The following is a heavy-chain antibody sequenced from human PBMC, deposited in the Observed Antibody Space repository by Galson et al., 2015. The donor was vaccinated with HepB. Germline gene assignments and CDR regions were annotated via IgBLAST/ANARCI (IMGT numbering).Heavy chain of an antibody. D-gene: IGHD1-1*01. J-gene: IGHJ4*02. CDR2: IKSKIEGGTT. Sequence: SLRLSCAASGLTFSNIWVSWVRQSPGKGLEWVGLIKSKIEGGTTGYAPFVEGRFSVSRDDSENTLFLHMNSLRFEDTGLYYCTPISGSIDYWDRGSMVTVSS. CDR1: GLTFSNIW. V-gene: IGHV3-15*01. CDR3: TPISGSIDY.